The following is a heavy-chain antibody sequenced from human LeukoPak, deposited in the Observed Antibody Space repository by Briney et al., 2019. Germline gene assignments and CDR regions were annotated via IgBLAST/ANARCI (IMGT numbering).Heavy chain of an antibody. CDR2: ISYDGSNK. CDR3: ARLGQQLSARDFQH. CDR1: GFTFSSYA. J-gene: IGHJ1*01. Sequence: GGSLRLSCAASGFTFSSYAMHWVRQAPGKGLEWVAVISYDGSNKYYADSVKGRFTISRENSKNTLYLQMNSLRAEDTAVYYCARLGQQLSARDFQHWGQGTLVTVSS. D-gene: IGHD6-13*01. V-gene: IGHV3-30-3*01.